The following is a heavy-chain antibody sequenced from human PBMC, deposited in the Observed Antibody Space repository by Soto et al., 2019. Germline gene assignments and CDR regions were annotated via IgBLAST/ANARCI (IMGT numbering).Heavy chain of an antibody. V-gene: IGHV1-3*01. CDR3: ARGRELRAYYFDY. Sequence: ASVKVSCKASGYTFTSYAMHWVRQAPGQRLEWMGWINAGNGNTKYSQKFQGRVTITRDTSASTAYMELSSLRSEDTAVYYCARGRELRAYYFDYWGQGTLVTVSS. J-gene: IGHJ4*02. CDR2: INAGNGNT. D-gene: IGHD1-7*01. CDR1: GYTFTSYA.